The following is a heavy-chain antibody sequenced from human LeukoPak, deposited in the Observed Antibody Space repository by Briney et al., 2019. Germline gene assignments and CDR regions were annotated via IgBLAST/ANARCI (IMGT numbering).Heavy chain of an antibody. J-gene: IGHJ4*02. CDR3: ARAQIQETYYYDSSGYYYFDY. CDR2: INPNSGGT. CDR1: GYTFTGYY. Sequence: ASVKVSCKASGYTFTGYYMHWVRQAPGQGLEWMGWINPNSGGTNYAQKFQGWVTMTTDTSTSTAYMELRSLRSDDTAVYYCARAQIQETYYYDSSGYYYFDYWGQGTLVTVSS. D-gene: IGHD3-22*01. V-gene: IGHV1-2*04.